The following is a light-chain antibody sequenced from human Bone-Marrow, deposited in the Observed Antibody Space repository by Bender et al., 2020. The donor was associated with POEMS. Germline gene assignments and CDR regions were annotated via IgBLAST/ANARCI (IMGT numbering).Light chain of an antibody. Sequence: QSALTQPASVSGSPGQSITISCTGTSSDVGDFDLVSWYFQYPGKAPRLLIFEGNKRPSGVSDRFSGFKSGNTASLTISGLLAEDEADYYCCSYAGSHTWVFGAGTKLTV. CDR3: CSYAGSHTWV. V-gene: IGLV2-23*01. CDR1: SSDVGDFDL. J-gene: IGLJ3*02. CDR2: EGN.